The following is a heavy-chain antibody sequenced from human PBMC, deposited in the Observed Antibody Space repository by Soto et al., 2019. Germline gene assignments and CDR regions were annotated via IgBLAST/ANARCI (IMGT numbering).Heavy chain of an antibody. CDR3: ARDTMIGGWAFDI. D-gene: IGHD3-22*01. CDR1: GFTFSSYA. Sequence: QVQLVESGGGVVQPGRSLRLSCAASGFTFSSYAMHWVRQAPGKGLEWVAVISYDGSNKYYADSVKGRFTISRDNSKNPLYLQRNSLKAEDTAVYYCARDTMIGGWAFDIWGQGTMVTVSS. J-gene: IGHJ3*02. CDR2: ISYDGSNK. V-gene: IGHV3-30-3*01.